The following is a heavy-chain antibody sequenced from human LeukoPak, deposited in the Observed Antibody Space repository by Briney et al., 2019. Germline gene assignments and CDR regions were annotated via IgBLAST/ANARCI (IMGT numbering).Heavy chain of an antibody. CDR2: IWYDGRNK. V-gene: IGHV3-33*01. D-gene: IGHD6-13*01. J-gene: IGHJ4*02. CDR1: GFTFSSYG. Sequence: GRSLRLSCAASGFTFSSYGMHWVRQAPGKGLEWVAVIWYDGRNKYYADSVKGRFTISRDNSKNTLYLQMNSLRAEDTAVYYCASEPSPSGYNSSWFDYWGQGTLVTVSS. CDR3: ASEPSPSGYNSSWFDY.